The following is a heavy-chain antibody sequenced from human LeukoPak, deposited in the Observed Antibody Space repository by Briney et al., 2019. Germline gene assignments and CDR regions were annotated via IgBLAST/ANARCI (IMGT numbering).Heavy chain of an antibody. D-gene: IGHD3-9*01. J-gene: IGHJ5*02. Sequence: SETLSLTCAVYGGSFSGYYWSWIRQPPGKGLEWIGEINHSGSTNYNPSLKSRVTISVDTSKNQFSLKLSSVTAADTAVYYCARSAPLVLRYFDWLPNLFHPWGQGTLVTVSS. V-gene: IGHV4-34*01. CDR2: INHSGST. CDR1: GGSFSGYY. CDR3: ARSAPLVLRYFDWLPNLFHP.